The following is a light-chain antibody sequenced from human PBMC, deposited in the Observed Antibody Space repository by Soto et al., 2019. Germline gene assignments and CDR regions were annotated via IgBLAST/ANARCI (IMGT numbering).Light chain of an antibody. Sequence: DIQMTQSPSTLSGSVGDRVTITCRASQSISNWLAWYQQKPGKAPKLLIYDVSSLESGVPSRFSGSGSGTEFTLTISSLQPDDFATYYCQQYNTFWTLGQGTKVDIK. J-gene: IGKJ1*01. CDR2: DVS. CDR3: QQYNTFWT. CDR1: QSISNW. V-gene: IGKV1-5*01.